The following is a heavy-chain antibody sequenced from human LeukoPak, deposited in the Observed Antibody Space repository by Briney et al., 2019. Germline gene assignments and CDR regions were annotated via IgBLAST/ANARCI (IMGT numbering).Heavy chain of an antibody. V-gene: IGHV1-46*01. CDR1: GYTFTSYY. Sequence: ASVKVSCKASGYTFTSYYMHWVRQAPGQGLEWMGIINPSGGSTSYAQKFQGRVTMTRDMSTSTVYMELSSLRSEDAAVYYCARDGSSRPFDYWGQGTLVTVSS. CDR3: ARDGSSRPFDY. J-gene: IGHJ4*02. D-gene: IGHD6-13*01. CDR2: INPSGGST.